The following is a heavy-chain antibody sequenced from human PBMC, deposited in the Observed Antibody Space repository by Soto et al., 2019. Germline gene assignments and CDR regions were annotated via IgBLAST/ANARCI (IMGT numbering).Heavy chain of an antibody. CDR2: ISSSSSYT. Sequence: PGGSLRLSCAASGFTFSDYYMSWILQAPGKXVEWVSYISSSSSYTSYGDAVKGRCTISRDNAKNALYRQMSSLRAEDTAVYYCAGAEGSIAARGGYYYWGMDVWGRGTKVT. V-gene: IGHV3-11*06. CDR3: AGAEGSIAARGGYYYWGMDV. J-gene: IGHJ6*02. D-gene: IGHD6-6*01. CDR1: GFTFSDYY.